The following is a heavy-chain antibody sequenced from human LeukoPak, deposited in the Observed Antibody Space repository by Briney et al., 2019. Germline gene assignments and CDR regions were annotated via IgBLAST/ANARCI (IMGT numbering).Heavy chain of an antibody. CDR3: ARDKGYGDYGNYCMDV. J-gene: IGHJ6*02. V-gene: IGHV1-46*01. CDR1: GYTFTSYY. D-gene: IGHD4-17*01. Sequence: ASVKVSCKASGYTFTSYYMHWVRQAPGQGLEWMGIINPSGGSTSYAQKFQGRVTMTRDTSTSTVYMELSSLRSEDTAVYYCARDKGYGDYGNYCMDVWGQGTTVTVSS. CDR2: INPSGGST.